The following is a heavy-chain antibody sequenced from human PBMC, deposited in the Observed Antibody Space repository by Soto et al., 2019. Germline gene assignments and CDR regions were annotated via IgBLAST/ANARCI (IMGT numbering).Heavy chain of an antibody. D-gene: IGHD4-4*01. CDR3: ARTRRLYLYNVNIDYRASMEDY. Sequence: QGQLVQSGAEVKNPGASVKVSCKASGYTFHMLGYTWVRQAPGQGLEWEGWVSAYDGNTAYGENFQGRVSWSTDTTTSTAYMEHRTLTYDGTAVYLCARTRRLYLYNVNIDYRASMEDYWCHGTLLSFSS. CDR1: GYTFHMLG. J-gene: IGHJ4*01. V-gene: IGHV1-18*01. CDR2: VSAYDGNT.